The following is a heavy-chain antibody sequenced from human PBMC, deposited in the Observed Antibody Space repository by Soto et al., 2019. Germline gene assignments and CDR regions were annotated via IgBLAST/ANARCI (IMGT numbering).Heavy chain of an antibody. J-gene: IGHJ6*02. D-gene: IGHD2-2*01. CDR3: ARDCSSTSCPTYCMDV. CDR2: ISYDGSNK. V-gene: IGHV3-30-3*01. Sequence: GESMRPACAVSGFTFSSYSMRWVRQPHGKGLEWVAVISYDGSNKYYADSVKGRFTISRDNSKNTLYLQMNSLRAEDTAVYYCARDCSSTSCPTYCMDVWGQGTTVTVSS. CDR1: GFTFSSYS.